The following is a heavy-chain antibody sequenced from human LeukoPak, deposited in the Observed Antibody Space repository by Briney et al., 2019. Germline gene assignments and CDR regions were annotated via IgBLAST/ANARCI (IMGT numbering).Heavy chain of an antibody. V-gene: IGHV3-13*01. CDR3: TRGQLVRAGYFDL. CDR1: AFTFSSYD. J-gene: IGHJ2*01. D-gene: IGHD3-10*01. CDR2: IGIAGDT. Sequence: PGGSLRLSCAASAFTFSSYDIHWVRQATGKVLEWVSAIGIAGDTYYLDSVKGRFTISRENAKNSLYLQMNSLRVGDTAVYYCTRGQLVRAGYFDLWGRGTLVTVSS.